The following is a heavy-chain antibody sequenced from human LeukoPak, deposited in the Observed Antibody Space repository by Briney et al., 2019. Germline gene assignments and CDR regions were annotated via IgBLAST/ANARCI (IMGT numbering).Heavy chain of an antibody. J-gene: IGHJ4*02. CDR3: VRSEIDDYGKY. D-gene: IGHD4-17*01. V-gene: IGHV4-38-2*02. Sequence: PSETLSLTCTVSGYRLSSGYHWGWIRQTPGKGLEWLGSIDYSGSIYDNPSLRSRVTISLDTSKNQVYLKVNSVTAADTAVYYCVRSEIDDYGKYWGQGTLVIVSS. CDR1: GYRLSSGYH. CDR2: IDYSGSI.